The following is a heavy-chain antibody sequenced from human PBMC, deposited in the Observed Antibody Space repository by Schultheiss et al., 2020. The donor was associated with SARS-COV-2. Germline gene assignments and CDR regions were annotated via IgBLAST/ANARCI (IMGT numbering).Heavy chain of an antibody. J-gene: IGHJ6*02. CDR2: IYYSGST. CDR3: ARLNYYDSSGARDYYYGMDV. V-gene: IGHV4-59*01. D-gene: IGHD3-22*01. Sequence: SQTLSLTCTVSGGSISSYYWSWIRQPPGKGLEWIGYIYYSGSTNYNPSLKSRVTISVDTSKNQFSLKLSSVTAADTAVYYCARLNYYDSSGARDYYYGMDVWGQGTTVTVSS. CDR1: GGSISSYY.